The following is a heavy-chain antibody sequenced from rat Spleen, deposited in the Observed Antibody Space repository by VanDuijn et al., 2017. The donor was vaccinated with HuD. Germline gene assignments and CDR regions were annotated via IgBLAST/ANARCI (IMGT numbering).Heavy chain of an antibody. D-gene: IGHD1-1*01. Sequence: QVRLKESGPGLVQPSQTLSLTCTVAGFSLTSYNVHWVRQPPGKGLEWMGVIWNTGGTRYNSTLKSRLSISKDTSKSQVFLKMNSLQTEDTATYYCARGDSYSGDGPRWGQGVMVTVSS. CDR1: GFSLTSYN. J-gene: IGHJ2*01. CDR3: ARGDSYSGDGPR. CDR2: IWNTGGT. V-gene: IGHV2-41*01.